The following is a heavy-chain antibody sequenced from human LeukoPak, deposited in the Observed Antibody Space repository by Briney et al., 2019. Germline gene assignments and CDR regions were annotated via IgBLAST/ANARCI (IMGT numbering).Heavy chain of an antibody. CDR3: ARLTKGRYFDYIFGY. Sequence: SETLSLTCAVSGYSISSGYYWGWVRQPPGKGLEWIGSIYYSGSTYYNPSLKSRVTISVDTSKNQFSLKMTSVTAADTAVYYCARLTKGRYFDYIFGYWGQGTLFTVSS. J-gene: IGHJ4*02. CDR2: IYYSGST. V-gene: IGHV4-38-2*01. CDR1: GYSISSGYY. D-gene: IGHD3-9*01.